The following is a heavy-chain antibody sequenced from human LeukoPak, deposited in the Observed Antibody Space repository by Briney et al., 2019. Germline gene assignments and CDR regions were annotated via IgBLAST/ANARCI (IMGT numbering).Heavy chain of an antibody. D-gene: IGHD2-15*01. CDR1: GFTFSSYD. Sequence: GGSLRLSCAASGFTFSSYDMTWVRQAPGKGLEWVALISRSGGTTYYADSVKGRFTISRDNSKNTLYLQMNSRRAEDTAEYYCAKRGGTESFYYYYYMDVWGKGTTVTVSS. J-gene: IGHJ6*03. V-gene: IGHV3-23*01. CDR3: AKRGGTESFYYYYYMDV. CDR2: ISRSGGTT.